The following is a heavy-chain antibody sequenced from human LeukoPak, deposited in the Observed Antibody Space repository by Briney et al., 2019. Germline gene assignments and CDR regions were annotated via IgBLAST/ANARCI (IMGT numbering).Heavy chain of an antibody. CDR2: AQNSGST. Sequence: SETLSLTCTISGASISGYYCSWIRQPPGKGLEWIGYAQNSGSTYYNPSLKSRVTISVDTSKNHFSLKLTSVTAADTAVYYCARGFYNYGYYFDYWGQGTLVTVSS. V-gene: IGHV4-59*01. J-gene: IGHJ4*02. D-gene: IGHD5-18*01. CDR3: ARGFYNYGYYFDY. CDR1: GASISGYY.